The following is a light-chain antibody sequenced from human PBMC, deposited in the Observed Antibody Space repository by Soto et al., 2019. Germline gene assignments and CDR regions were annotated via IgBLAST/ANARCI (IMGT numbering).Light chain of an antibody. J-gene: IGLJ1*01. V-gene: IGLV1-40*01. CDR2: ANS. CDR1: SSNIGAGYD. Sequence: QSVLTQPPSVSGAPGQRVTISCTGSSSNIGAGYDVHWYQQLPGRAPKLLIYANSNRPSGVPDRFSGSRSGTSASLAITGLQAEEEADYSCQSYDSSLSGFYVFGTGTKLTVL. CDR3: QSYDSSLSGFYV.